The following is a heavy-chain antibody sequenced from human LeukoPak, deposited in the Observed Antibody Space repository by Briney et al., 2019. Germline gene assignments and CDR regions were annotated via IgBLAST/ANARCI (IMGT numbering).Heavy chain of an antibody. Sequence: SETLSLTCTVSGGPISSHYWSWIREPPGKGLEEMGYIYYSGSTNYNPSLKSRVTISVDTSKNQFSLKLSSVTAADTAVYYCARSPRYSSGWYADYWGQGTLVTVSS. CDR2: IYYSGST. D-gene: IGHD6-19*01. J-gene: IGHJ4*02. CDR3: ARSPRYSSGWYADY. V-gene: IGHV4-59*11. CDR1: GGPISSHY.